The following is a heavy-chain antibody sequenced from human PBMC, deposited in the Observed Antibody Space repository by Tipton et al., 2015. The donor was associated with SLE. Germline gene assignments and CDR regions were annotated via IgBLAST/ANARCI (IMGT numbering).Heavy chain of an antibody. D-gene: IGHD2-21*01. CDR1: GGSLSSSSYY. CDR2: IYYSGGI. V-gene: IGHV4-39*07. CDR3: ARRDGLNGFDI. Sequence: LRLSCSVSGGSLSSSSYYWGWIRQRPGKGLEWIGNIYYSGGIYYNPSLMSRITISVDTSKNQYSLKLSSVTAADTAVYFCARRDGLNGFDIWGRGTMVTVSS. J-gene: IGHJ3*02.